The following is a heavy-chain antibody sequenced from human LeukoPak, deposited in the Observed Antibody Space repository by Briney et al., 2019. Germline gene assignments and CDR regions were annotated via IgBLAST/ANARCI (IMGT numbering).Heavy chain of an antibody. J-gene: IGHJ6*02. D-gene: IGHD3-22*01. Sequence: SQTLSLTCTVSGGSISSGDYYWSWIRQPPGKGLERIGYIYYSGSTYYNPSLKSRVTISVDTSKNQFSLKLSSVTAADTAVYYCARGFKDSSGYYPLYYYYGMDVWGQGTTVTVSS. V-gene: IGHV4-30-4*01. CDR3: ARGFKDSSGYYPLYYYYGMDV. CDR1: GGSISSGDYY. CDR2: IYYSGST.